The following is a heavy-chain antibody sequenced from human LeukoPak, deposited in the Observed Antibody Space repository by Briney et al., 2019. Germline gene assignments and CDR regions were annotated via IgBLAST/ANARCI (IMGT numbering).Heavy chain of an antibody. CDR2: ISHDGRTT. D-gene: IGHD5-12*01. CDR1: GFTFDTYS. J-gene: IGHJ5*02. V-gene: IGHV3-30*04. Sequence: PGGSLRLSCAASGFTFDTYSFHWVRQAPGKGLEWVALISHDGRTTVYADAVKGRFTISRDDSKNTLSLQMSSLRPEDTSTYYCARDPSFSRGFNFVLSSWGQGTLVSVSS. CDR3: ARDPSFSRGFNFVLSS.